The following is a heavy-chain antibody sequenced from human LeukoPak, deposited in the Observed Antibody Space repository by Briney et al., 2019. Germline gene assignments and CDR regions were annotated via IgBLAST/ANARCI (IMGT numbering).Heavy chain of an antibody. CDR1: GFTFSSYA. D-gene: IGHD3-3*01. V-gene: IGHV3-23*01. CDR3: ARGNYDFWSGYSEYYFDY. J-gene: IGHJ4*02. CDR2: ISGSGGST. Sequence: GGSLRLSCAASGFTFSSYAMSWVRQAPGKGLEWVSAISGSGGSTYYADSVKGRFTISRAKNTLYLQMNSLRAEDTAVYYCARGNYDFWSGYSEYYFDYWGQGTLVTVSS.